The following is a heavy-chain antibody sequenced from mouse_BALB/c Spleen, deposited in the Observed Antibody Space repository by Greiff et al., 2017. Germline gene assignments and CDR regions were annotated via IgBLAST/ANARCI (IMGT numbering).Heavy chain of an antibody. CDR2: FYPGSGSI. V-gene: IGHV1-62-2*01. CDR1: GYTFTEYI. Sequence: VMLVESGAGLVKPGASVKLSCKASGYTFTEYIIHWVKQRSGQGLEWIGWFYPGSGSIKYNEKFKDKATLTADKSSSTVYMELSRLTSEDSAVYFCARHEAREERDYAMDYWGQGTSVTVSS. CDR3: ARHEAREERDYAMDY. J-gene: IGHJ4*01.